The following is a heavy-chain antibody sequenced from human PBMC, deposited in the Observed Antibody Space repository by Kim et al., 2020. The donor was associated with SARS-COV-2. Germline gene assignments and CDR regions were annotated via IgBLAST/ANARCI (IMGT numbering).Heavy chain of an antibody. CDR1: GFTFSSYG. D-gene: IGHD6-13*01. Sequence: GGSLRLSCAASGFTFSSYGMHWVRQAPGKGLEWVAVISYDGNNKYYADSVKGRFTISRDNSKNTLYLQMNSLRAEDTAVYYCAKGFRYSSSWSYFDYWGQGTLVTVSS. J-gene: IGHJ4*02. CDR3: AKGFRYSSSWSYFDY. V-gene: IGHV3-30*18. CDR2: ISYDGNNK.